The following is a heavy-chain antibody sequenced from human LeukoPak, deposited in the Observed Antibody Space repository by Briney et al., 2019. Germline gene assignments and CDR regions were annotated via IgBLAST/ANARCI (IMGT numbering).Heavy chain of an antibody. CDR2: IIPILGIA. D-gene: IGHD6-19*01. Sequence: SVKVSCKASGGTFSSYTISWVRQAPGQGLEWMGTIIPILGIANYAQKFQGRVTITADKSTSTAYMELSSLRSEDTAVYYCARSKSVAGSFDYWGQGTLVTVSS. J-gene: IGHJ4*02. CDR3: ARSKSVAGSFDY. CDR1: GGTFSSYT. V-gene: IGHV1-69*02.